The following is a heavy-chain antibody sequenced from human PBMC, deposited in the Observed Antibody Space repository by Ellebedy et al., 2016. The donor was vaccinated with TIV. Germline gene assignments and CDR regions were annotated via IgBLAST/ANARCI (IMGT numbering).Heavy chain of an antibody. Sequence: PGGSLRLSCAASGFTFTNNIMHWVRQAPGKGLEWVAAVVQDDGNNFYADSVKGRFTISRDNSKNTLYLEMNSLRAEETAVYYCARDHRYGTTTDGFDIWGQGTMVTVSS. J-gene: IGHJ3*02. D-gene: IGHD1-7*01. CDR3: ARDHRYGTTTDGFDI. CDR1: GFTFTNNI. CDR2: VVQDDGNN. V-gene: IGHV3-30*04.